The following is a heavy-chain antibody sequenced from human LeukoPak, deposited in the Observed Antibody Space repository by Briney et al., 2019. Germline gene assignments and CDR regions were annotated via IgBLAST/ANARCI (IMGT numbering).Heavy chain of an antibody. CDR2: INPSGGST. CDR1: GYTFTSYG. D-gene: IGHD3-9*01. Sequence: ASVKVSCKASGYTFTSYGISWVRQAPGQGLEWMGIINPSGGSTSYAQKFQGRVTMTRDTSTSTVYMELSSLRSEDTAVYYCARDRRYYDILTGYRGYYYYGMDVWGKGTTVTVSS. CDR3: ARDRRYYDILTGYRGYYYYGMDV. V-gene: IGHV1-46*01. J-gene: IGHJ6*04.